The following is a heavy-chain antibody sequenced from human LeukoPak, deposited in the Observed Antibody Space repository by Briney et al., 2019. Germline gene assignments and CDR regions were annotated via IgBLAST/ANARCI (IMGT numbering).Heavy chain of an antibody. CDR1: GGSISSGGYS. CDR2: IYHSGST. CDR3: AREATDLRAFDY. Sequence: SQTLSLTCAVSGGSISSGGYSWSWIRQPPGTGLEWIGYIYHSGSTYYNPSLKSRVTISVDRSKNQFSLKLSSVTAADTAVYYCAREATDLRAFDYWGQGTLVTVSS. D-gene: IGHD2-21*02. J-gene: IGHJ4*02. V-gene: IGHV4-30-2*01.